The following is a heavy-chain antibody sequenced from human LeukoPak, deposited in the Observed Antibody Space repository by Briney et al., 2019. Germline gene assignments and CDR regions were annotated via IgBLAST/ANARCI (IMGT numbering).Heavy chain of an antibody. V-gene: IGHV1-46*01. D-gene: IGHD1-26*01. J-gene: IGHJ4*02. CDR3: ARDLKQGRDY. CDR2: INPSGGST. Sequence: GASVKVSCKASGYTFTSYYMHWVRQAPGQGLEWMGIINPSGGSTSYAQKFQGRVTMNRDMSTSTVYMELSSLRSEDTAVYYCARDLKQGRDYWGQGTLVTVSS. CDR1: GYTFTSYY.